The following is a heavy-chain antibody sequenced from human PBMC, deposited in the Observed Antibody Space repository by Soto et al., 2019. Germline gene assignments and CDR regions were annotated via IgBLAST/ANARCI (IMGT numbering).Heavy chain of an antibody. CDR2: ISGSGGST. V-gene: IGHV3-23*01. J-gene: IGHJ4*02. D-gene: IGHD6-19*01. CDR1: GFTFSSYA. CDR3: AKDAPPHSSGWYRIDY. Sequence: EVQLLESGGGLVQPGGSLRLSCAASGFTFSSYAMSWVRQAPGKGLEWVSAISGSGGSTYYADSVKGLFTISRDNSKNTLYLQMNSLRAEDTAVYYCAKDAPPHSSGWYRIDYWGQGTLVTVSS.